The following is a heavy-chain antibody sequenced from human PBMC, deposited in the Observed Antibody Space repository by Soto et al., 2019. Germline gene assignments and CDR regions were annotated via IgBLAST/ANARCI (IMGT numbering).Heavy chain of an antibody. CDR1: GDTFSSYA. CDR3: ARDGSGYRSRASPMDV. Sequence: GASVKVSCKASGDTFSSYAISWVRQAPGQGLEWMGGIIPIFGTANYAQKFQGRVTITADESTSTAYMELSSLRSEDTAVYYCARDGSGYRSRASPMDVWGQGTRSPSP. V-gene: IGHV1-69*13. J-gene: IGHJ6*02. CDR2: IIPIFGTA. D-gene: IGHD3-22*01.